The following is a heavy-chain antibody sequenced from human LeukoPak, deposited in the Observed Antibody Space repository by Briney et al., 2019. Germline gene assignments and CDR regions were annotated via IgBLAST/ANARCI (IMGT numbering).Heavy chain of an antibody. V-gene: IGHV4-38-2*02. Sequence: SETLSLICTVSGDSISSGNYWGWIRQPPGKGLEWIGSIYHTGSTYYNLSLKSRVTISVDTSNNQFSLKLNSVTAADTAVYCAREGQVVGRTMFDYWGQGTLVTVSS. CDR1: GDSISSGNY. CDR2: IYHTGST. CDR3: AREGQVVGRTMFDY. D-gene: IGHD1-26*01. J-gene: IGHJ4*02.